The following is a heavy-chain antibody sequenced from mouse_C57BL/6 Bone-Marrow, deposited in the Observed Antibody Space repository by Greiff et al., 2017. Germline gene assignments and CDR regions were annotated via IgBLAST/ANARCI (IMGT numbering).Heavy chain of an antibody. J-gene: IGHJ3*01. Sequence: DVMLVESGGDLVKPGGSLKLSCAASGFTFSSYGMSWVRQTPDKRLEWVATISSGGSYTYYPDSVKGRFTISRDNAKNTLYLQMSSLKSEDTAMYYCASYYDYDGRSSWFAYWGQGTLVTVSA. CDR1: GFTFSSYG. CDR3: ASYYDYDGRSSWFAY. V-gene: IGHV5-6*02. CDR2: ISSGGSYT. D-gene: IGHD2-4*01.